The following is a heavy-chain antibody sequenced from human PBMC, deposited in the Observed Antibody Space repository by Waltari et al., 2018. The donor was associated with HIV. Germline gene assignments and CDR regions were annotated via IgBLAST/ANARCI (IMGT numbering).Heavy chain of an antibody. CDR2: MKPNSCNT. CDR3: ASRHSGKLGSDGHYVWGSYPFDP. J-gene: IGHJ5*02. Sequence: QVQLVQSGAEVKKPGASVKVSCKASGYTFTSYDINWVRQATGQGLEWMGWMKPNSCNTGYAQKFQGRVTMTRNTSISTAYMELSSLRSEDTAVYYCASRHSGKLGSDGHYVWGSYPFDPWGQGTLVTVYS. V-gene: IGHV1-8*01. CDR1: GYTFTSYD. D-gene: IGHD3-16*02.